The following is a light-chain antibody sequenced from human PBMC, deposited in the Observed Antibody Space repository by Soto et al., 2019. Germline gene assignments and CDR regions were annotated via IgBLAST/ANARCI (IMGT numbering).Light chain of an antibody. V-gene: IGLV1-44*01. CDR1: RSNIGNNA. CDR3: ETWDDSLNARGV. Sequence: QSVLTQTPSASGTPGQTVTISCSGSRSNIGNNAVSWYQQFPGTAPKLLIYNNNQRPSGVPDRFSGSKSGTSASLAISGLQSEDDAEYYCETWDDSLNARGVFGGGTKVTVL. CDR2: NNN. J-gene: IGLJ3*02.